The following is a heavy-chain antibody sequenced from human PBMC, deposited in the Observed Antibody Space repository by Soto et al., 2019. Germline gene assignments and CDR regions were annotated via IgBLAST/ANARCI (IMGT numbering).Heavy chain of an antibody. D-gene: IGHD2-15*01. V-gene: IGHV3-23*01. Sequence: EVQLLESGGGLVQPGGSLRLSCAASGFTFSSYAMSWVRQAPGKGLEWVSAISGSGGSTYYVDSVKGRFTISRDNPKNTLYLQMNSQRAEDTAVYYCAKEYCSCGSCYPADWFDPWGQGTLVTVSS. J-gene: IGHJ5*02. CDR1: GFTFSSYA. CDR3: AKEYCSCGSCYPADWFDP. CDR2: ISGSGGST.